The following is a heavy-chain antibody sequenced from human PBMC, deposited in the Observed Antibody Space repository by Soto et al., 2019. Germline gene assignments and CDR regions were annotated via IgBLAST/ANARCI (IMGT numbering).Heavy chain of an antibody. CDR3: ASDLVGASDSYGLDV. V-gene: IGHV3-33*01. D-gene: IGHD1-26*01. CDR2: IWHDGNNK. CDR1: GFTFSNYG. J-gene: IGHJ6*02. Sequence: GGSLILSCAASGFTFSNYGMHWVRQAPGKGLEWVAIIWHDGNNKYYADSVRGRFIISRDNSKNRLYLQMNSLRAEDTAVYYCASDLVGASDSYGLDVWGQGTPVTVYS.